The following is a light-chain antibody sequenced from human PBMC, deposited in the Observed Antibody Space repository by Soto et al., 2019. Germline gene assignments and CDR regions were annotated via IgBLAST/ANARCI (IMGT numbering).Light chain of an antibody. J-gene: IGKJ5*01. V-gene: IGKV3-20*01. CDR3: HHYGRTPT. CDR2: GAS. Sequence: ESLLTQSPGTLSLSPGERVTLSCRASQSVTSRYLAWYQQKPGQVPRLLIHGASSRAPGIPDRISGSGSGTDFTLTISRLEPEDFAVYFCHHYGRTPTFGQGTRLENK. CDR1: QSVTSRY.